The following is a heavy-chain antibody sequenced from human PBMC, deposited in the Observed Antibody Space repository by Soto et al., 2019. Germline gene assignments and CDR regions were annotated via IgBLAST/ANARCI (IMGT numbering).Heavy chain of an antibody. D-gene: IGHD6-13*01. CDR1: GFTFDDYA. CDR2: ISWNSGSI. J-gene: IGHJ4*02. CDR3: AKRIPTAGPYFDY. Sequence: EVQLVESGGGLVQPGRSLRLSCAASGFTFDDYAMHWVRQAPGKGLEWVSGISWNSGSIGYADSVKGRFTISRDNAKNSLYLQMNSLRADDTAVYYCAKRIPTAGPYFDYWGQGTLVTVSS. V-gene: IGHV3-9*01.